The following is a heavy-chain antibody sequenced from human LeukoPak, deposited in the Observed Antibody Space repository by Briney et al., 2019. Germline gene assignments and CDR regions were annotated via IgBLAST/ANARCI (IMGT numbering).Heavy chain of an antibody. CDR3: AKVPEGSGSYYTVY. D-gene: IGHD3-10*01. V-gene: IGHV3-23*01. CDR2: ISDSGSST. Sequence: GGSLRLSCAASGFTFNIYAMSWVRQAPGKGLEWVSGISDSGSSTFYADSVKGRFTISRDNSKNTLYLQMNSLRAEDTAVYYCAKVPEGSGSYYTVYWGQGTLVTVSS. CDR1: GFTFNIYA. J-gene: IGHJ4*02.